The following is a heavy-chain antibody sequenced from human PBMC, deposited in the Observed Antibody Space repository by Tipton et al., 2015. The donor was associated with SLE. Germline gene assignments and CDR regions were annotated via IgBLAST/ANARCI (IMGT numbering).Heavy chain of an antibody. CDR3: ARALPFNYDFWSGYSTDPCDV. Sequence: TLSLTCNVSGGSISNLYWSWIRQPPGKPLEWIGYVYYGGSTKYNPSLKSRVTISVDTSKNQFSLKLTSVTAADTAVYYCARALPFNYDFWSGYSTDPCDVWGQGTMVTVSA. CDR1: GGSISNLY. CDR2: VYYGGST. V-gene: IGHV4-59*11. D-gene: IGHD3-3*01. J-gene: IGHJ3*01.